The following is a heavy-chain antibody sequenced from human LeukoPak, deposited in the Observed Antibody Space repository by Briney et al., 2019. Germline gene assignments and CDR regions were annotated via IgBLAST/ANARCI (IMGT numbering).Heavy chain of an antibody. CDR2: ISSSSSYI. CDR3: AKEGGPAAPT. V-gene: IGHV3-21*01. CDR1: GFTFSRYS. J-gene: IGHJ5*02. D-gene: IGHD2-2*01. Sequence: GGSLRLSCAASGFTFSRYSMNWVRQAPGKGLEWVSSISSSSSYIYHADSVKGRFTISRDNAKNSLYLQMNSLRAEDTAVYYCAKEGGPAAPTWGQGTLVTVSS.